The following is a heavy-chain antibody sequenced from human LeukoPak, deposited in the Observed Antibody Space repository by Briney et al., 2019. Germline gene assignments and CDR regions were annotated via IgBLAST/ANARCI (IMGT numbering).Heavy chain of an antibody. CDR2: IYTTGNT. Sequence: GGSLRLSCTVSGFTVSNSMSWVRQAPGKGLEWVSFIYTTGNTHNSDSVKGRVTISRDSSKNTLYLQMNSLRAEDTAVYYCARRAGDYSHPYDYWGQGTLVTVSS. CDR3: ARRAGDYSHPYDY. CDR1: GFTVSNS. D-gene: IGHD3-22*01. V-gene: IGHV3-53*01. J-gene: IGHJ4*02.